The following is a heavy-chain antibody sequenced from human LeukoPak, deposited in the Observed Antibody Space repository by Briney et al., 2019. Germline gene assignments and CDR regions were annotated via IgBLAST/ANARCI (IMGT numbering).Heavy chain of an antibody. CDR2: ISGGGGAT. D-gene: IGHD1-1*01. CDR1: GITFGNYA. Sequence: GGSLRLSCVASGITFGNYAMSWVRQTPGKRLEWVSAISGGGGATYYADSVKGRFTISRDNFQNTLFLQMNSLRAEDTAVYNCTKIGRTSDLDYWGQGTLVAVSS. CDR3: TKIGRTSDLDY. J-gene: IGHJ4*02. V-gene: IGHV3-23*01.